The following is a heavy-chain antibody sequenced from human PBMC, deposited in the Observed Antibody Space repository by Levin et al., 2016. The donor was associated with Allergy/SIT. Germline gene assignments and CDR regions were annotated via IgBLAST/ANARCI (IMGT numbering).Heavy chain of an antibody. D-gene: IGHD7-27*01. CDR2: TYYRSGWYD. V-gene: IGHV6-1*01. CDR1: GDSVSSSTAA. Sequence: SQTLSLTCAISGDSVSSSTAAWNWIRQSPSRGLEWLGRTYYRSGWYDDYAASVKSRIIIVPDTSKNQFSLQLNYVTPEDTAVYYCARFRHYTELGNFFDFWGHGTLVTVSS. J-gene: IGHJ4*01. CDR3: ARFRHYTELGNFFDF.